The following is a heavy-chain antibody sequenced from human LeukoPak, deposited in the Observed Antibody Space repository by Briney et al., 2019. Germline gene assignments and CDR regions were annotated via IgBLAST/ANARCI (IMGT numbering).Heavy chain of an antibody. J-gene: IGHJ4*02. D-gene: IGHD2-2*01. CDR1: GYSISSGYY. Sequence: SETLSLTCTVSGYSISSGYYWGWIRQPPGKGLEWIGYIYTSGSTNYNPSLKSRVTISVDTSKNQFSLKLSSVTAADTAVYYCARQDCSSTSCNFDYWGQGTLVTVSS. CDR2: IYTSGST. CDR3: ARQDCSSTSCNFDY. V-gene: IGHV4-38-2*02.